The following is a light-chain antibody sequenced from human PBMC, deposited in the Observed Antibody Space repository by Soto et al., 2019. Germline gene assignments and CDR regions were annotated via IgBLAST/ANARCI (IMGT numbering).Light chain of an antibody. J-gene: IGKJ3*01. V-gene: IGKV3-11*01. CDR3: QQRSSLPT. Sequence: EIVLTQSPATLSLSPGERATLSCRASQSVSNYVAWYQQKPGQAPRLLIYDASTMTTGIPGRFSGSGSGTNLHITISNLESEDFAIYYCQQRSSLPTFGPGTKVDIK. CDR2: DAS. CDR1: QSVSNY.